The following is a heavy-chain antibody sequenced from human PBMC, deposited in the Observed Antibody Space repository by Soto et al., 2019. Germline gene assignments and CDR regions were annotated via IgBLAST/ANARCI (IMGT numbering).Heavy chain of an antibody. D-gene: IGHD6-13*01. V-gene: IGHV1-69*04. CDR1: GGTFSSHS. J-gene: IGHJ4*02. CDR3: GRVLESAAAGKDY. Sequence: SVKVTSKASGGTFSSHSISWVRQAPGQGLEWMGRIIPILGIANYAQKFQGRVTVTADKSTSTAYMELSSLRSEDTAVYYCGRVLESAAAGKDYWGQGTLVTVPS. CDR2: IIPILGIA.